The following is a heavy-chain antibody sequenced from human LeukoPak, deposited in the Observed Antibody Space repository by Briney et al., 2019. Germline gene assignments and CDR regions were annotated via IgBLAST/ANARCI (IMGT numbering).Heavy chain of an antibody. CDR2: ISYDGSNK. CDR1: GFTFSSYG. J-gene: IGHJ4*02. CDR3: AKDPQRWLQLMDY. V-gene: IGHV3-30*18. Sequence: GGSLRLSCAASGFTFSSYGMHWVRQAPGKGLEWVAVISYDGSNKYYADSVKGRFTISRDNSKNTLYLQMNSLRAEDTAVYYCAKDPQRWLQLMDYWGQGTLVTVSS. D-gene: IGHD5-24*01.